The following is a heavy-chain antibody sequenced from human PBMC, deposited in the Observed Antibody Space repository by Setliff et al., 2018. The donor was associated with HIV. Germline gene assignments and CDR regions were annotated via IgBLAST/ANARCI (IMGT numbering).Heavy chain of an antibody. CDR1: GGSISSFSYY. CDR2: IFHTGNT. V-gene: IGHV4-39*07. D-gene: IGHD6-19*01. J-gene: IGHJ4*02. Sequence: PSETLSLTCTVSGGSISSFSYYWGWIRQPPGKGPEWIGSIFHTGNTYYNPSLKSRVTISVETSKNQVSLKLTSVTAADTAVYYCARHIAVGPLGYFDYWGQGTPVTVSS. CDR3: ARHIAVGPLGYFDY.